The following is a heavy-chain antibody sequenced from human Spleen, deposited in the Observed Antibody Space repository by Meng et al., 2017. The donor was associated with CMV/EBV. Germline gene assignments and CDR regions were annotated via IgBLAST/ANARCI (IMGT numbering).Heavy chain of an antibody. CDR3: ARGHSVYDFWSGYYRRGVHYFDY. D-gene: IGHD3-3*01. Sequence: SETLSLTCAVYGGSFSGYYWSWIRQPPGKGLEWIGEINHSGSTNYNPSLKSRVTISVDTSKNQFSLKLSSVTAADTAVYYCARGHSVYDFWSGYYRRGVHYFDYWGQGTLVTVSS. J-gene: IGHJ4*02. V-gene: IGHV4-34*01. CDR1: GGSFSGYY. CDR2: INHSGST.